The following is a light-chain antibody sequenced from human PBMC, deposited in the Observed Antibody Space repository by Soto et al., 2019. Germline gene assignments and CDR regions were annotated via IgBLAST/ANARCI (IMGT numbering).Light chain of an antibody. CDR3: QQLTTSRFT. J-gene: IGKJ2*01. CDR2: GAS. Sequence: IQLTQSPSSLSASVGDRVTITCRASQGINKFLARYQQRPGKAPPLLVYGASTLQSGVPSMFSGSGSGTDFTLTISSLQPEDFATYYCQQLTTSRFTFGQGTKLDIK. CDR1: QGINKF. V-gene: IGKV1-9*01.